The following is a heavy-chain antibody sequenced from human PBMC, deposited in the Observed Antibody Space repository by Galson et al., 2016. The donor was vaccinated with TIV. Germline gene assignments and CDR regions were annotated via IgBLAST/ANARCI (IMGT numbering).Heavy chain of an antibody. CDR3: AKDTVKGPQGGFFHH. CDR1: GFTFGSYV. CDR2: VSGSGLST. V-gene: IGHV3-23*01. Sequence: SLRLSCAASGFTFGSYVMHWVRQAPGKGLEWVSSVSGSGLSTYYADSVKGQFTISRHTSKNMVYLQMNSLRAEDTAIYYCAKDTVKGPQGGFFHHWGQGTLATVSS. D-gene: IGHD3-16*01. J-gene: IGHJ4*02.